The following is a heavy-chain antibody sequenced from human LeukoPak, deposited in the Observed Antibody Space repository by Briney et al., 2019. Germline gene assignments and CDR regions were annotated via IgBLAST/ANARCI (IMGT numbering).Heavy chain of an antibody. CDR2: IYYSGST. V-gene: IGHV4-39*01. J-gene: IGHJ4*02. Sequence: PSETLSLTCTVSGGSISSSSYYWGWIRQPPGKGLKWIGSIYYSGSTYYNPSLKSRVTISVDTSKNQFSLKLSSVTAADTAVYYCARQTEQWLVYFDYWGQGTLVTVSS. D-gene: IGHD6-19*01. CDR1: GGSISSSSYY. CDR3: ARQTEQWLVYFDY.